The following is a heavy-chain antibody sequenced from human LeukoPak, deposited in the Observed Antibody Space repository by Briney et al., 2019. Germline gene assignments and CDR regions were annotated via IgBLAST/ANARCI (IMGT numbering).Heavy chain of an antibody. D-gene: IGHD1-7*01. V-gene: IGHV5-51*01. J-gene: IGHJ6*03. CDR3: ARHRKYNWNYVSYYMDV. CDR2: IYPGDSDT. Sequence: PGESLKISCKGSGYSFTSYWIGWVRQMPGKGLELMGIIYPGDSDTRYSPSFQGQVTISADKSISTAYLQWSSLKASDTAMYYCARHRKYNWNYVSYYMDVWGKGTTVTVSS. CDR1: GYSFTSYW.